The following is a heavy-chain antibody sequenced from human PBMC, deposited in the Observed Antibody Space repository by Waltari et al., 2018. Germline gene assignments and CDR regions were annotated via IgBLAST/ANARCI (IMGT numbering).Heavy chain of an antibody. CDR1: GFTFSSYA. V-gene: IGHV3-23*01. J-gene: IGHJ3*02. D-gene: IGHD6-19*01. CDR3: AKDMGGAVAGPGLNAFDI. CDR2: ISGSGGST. Sequence: EVQLLESGGGLVQPGGSLRLSCAASGFTFSSYAMSWVRQAPGKGLEWVSAISGSGGSTYYADSVKGRFTISRDNSKNTLYLQMNSLRAEDMALYYCAKDMGGAVAGPGLNAFDIWGQGTMVTVSS.